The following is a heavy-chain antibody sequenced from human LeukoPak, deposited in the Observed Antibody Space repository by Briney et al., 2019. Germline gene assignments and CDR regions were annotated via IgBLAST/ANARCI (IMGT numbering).Heavy chain of an antibody. V-gene: IGHV1-2*02. J-gene: IGHJ3*02. CDR2: INPNSGGT. D-gene: IGHD3-3*01. CDR1: GYTFTGYY. CDR3: ARVVGYYDFWSGLDAFDI. Sequence: GASVKVSCKASGYTFTGYYMHWVRQAHGQGLEWMGWINPNSGGTNYAQKFQGRVTMTRDTSISTAYMELSRLRSDDTAVYYCARVVGYYDFWSGLDAFDIWGQGTMVTVSS.